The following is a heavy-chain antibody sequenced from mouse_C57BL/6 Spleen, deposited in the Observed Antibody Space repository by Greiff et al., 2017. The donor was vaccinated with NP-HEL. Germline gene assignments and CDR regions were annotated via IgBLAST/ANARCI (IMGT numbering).Heavy chain of an antibody. CDR1: GYTFTSYW. CDR2: IDPSDSYT. Sequence: QQSCKASGYTFTSYWMQWVKQRPGQGLEWIGEIDPSDSYTNYNQKFKGKATLTVDTSSSTAYMQLSSLTSEDSAVYYCARRGTTVKYFDVWGTGTTVTVSS. J-gene: IGHJ1*03. CDR3: ARRGTTVKYFDV. V-gene: IGHV1-50*01. D-gene: IGHD1-1*01.